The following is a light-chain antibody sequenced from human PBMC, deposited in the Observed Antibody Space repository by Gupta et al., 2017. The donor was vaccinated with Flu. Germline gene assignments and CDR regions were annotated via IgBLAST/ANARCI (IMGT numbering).Light chain of an antibody. CDR3: QQYVHLQFT. CDR2: DAS. V-gene: IGKV1-33*01. J-gene: IGKJ3*01. Sequence: DIQMTQSPSSLSASVGDRVTITCQASQDISNYLNWYQQKPGKAPKLLIYDASNLETGVPSRFSGSGSGTDFTLKISSVQPEDIATYYCQQYVHLQFTFGRGTKVDIK. CDR1: QDISNY.